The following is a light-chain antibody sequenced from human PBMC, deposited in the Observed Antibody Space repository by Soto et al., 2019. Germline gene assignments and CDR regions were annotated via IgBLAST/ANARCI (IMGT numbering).Light chain of an antibody. V-gene: IGLV2-14*01. CDR1: SSDVGGYNY. CDR3: SSYTSSSTPYYV. CDR2: EVS. J-gene: IGLJ1*01. Sequence: QSVLTQPASVSGSPGQSITTSCTGTSSDVGGYNYVSWYQQHPGKAPKLMIYEVSNRPSGVSNRFSGSKSGNTASLTISGLQAEDEADYYCSSYTSSSTPYYVFGTGTKVTVL.